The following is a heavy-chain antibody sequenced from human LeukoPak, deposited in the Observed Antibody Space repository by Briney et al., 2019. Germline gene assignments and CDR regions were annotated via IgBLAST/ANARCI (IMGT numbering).Heavy chain of an antibody. D-gene: IGHD3-3*01. CDR1: GYTFTSYY. CDR2: INPSGGST. J-gene: IGHJ4*02. Sequence: ASVKVSCKASGYTFTSYYMHWVRQAPGQGLEWMGIINPSGGSTSYAQKFQGRVTMTEDTSTDTAYMELSSLRSEDTAVYYCAGEFLEWGAEAKIDYWGQGTLVTVSS. V-gene: IGHV1-46*03. CDR3: AGEFLEWGAEAKIDY.